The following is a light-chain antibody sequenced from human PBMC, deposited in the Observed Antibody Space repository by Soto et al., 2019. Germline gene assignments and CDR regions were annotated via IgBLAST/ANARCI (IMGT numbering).Light chain of an antibody. CDR3: GAWDDRLNGYV. J-gene: IGLJ1*01. CDR2: SHT. CDR1: SSNIGSNP. V-gene: IGLV1-44*01. Sequence: QSVLTQPPSASGTPGQRVTISCSGISSNIGSNPVNWFQQLPGSAPKLLIYSHTQRPSGVPDRFSGSKSGTSASLAISGLQSEDEAAYYCGAWDDRLNGYVFGTGTKVTVL.